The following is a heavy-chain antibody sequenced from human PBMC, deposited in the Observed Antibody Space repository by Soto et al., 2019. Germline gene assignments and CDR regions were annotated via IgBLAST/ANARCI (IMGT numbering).Heavy chain of an antibody. CDR2: VISLFGTA. Sequence: VQLIQSGAEVKKPGSSVKVSCKASGGTFSSHSINWVRQAPGQGLEWMGGVISLFGTANYAHNFKGRVTITADHTTSTAYMALNGLRSDDTAVYDWAREVGYGDFSAARLDWGQGTLVTVST. D-gene: IGHD4-17*01. J-gene: IGHJ4*02. CDR1: GGTFSSHS. V-gene: IGHV1-69*01. CDR3: AREVGYGDFSAARLD.